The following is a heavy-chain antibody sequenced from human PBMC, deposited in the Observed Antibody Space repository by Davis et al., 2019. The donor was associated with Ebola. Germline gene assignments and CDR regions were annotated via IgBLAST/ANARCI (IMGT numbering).Heavy chain of an antibody. J-gene: IGHJ3*02. CDR2: INSDGSST. CDR1: GFTFSSYW. D-gene: IGHD4-17*01. V-gene: IGHV3-74*01. CDR3: ARAEDDYGEYPDALDI. Sequence: GESLKISCAASGFTFSSYWMHWVRQAPGKGLVWVSRINSDGSSTSYADSVKGRFTISRDNAKNTLYLQMNSLRAEDTAVYYCARAEDDYGEYPDALDIWGQGTVVTVSS.